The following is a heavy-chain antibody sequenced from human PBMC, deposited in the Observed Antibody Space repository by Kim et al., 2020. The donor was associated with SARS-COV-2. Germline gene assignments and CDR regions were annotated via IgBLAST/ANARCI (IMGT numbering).Heavy chain of an antibody. D-gene: IGHD3-10*01. CDR2: IYYSGST. CDR1: GGSISSGGYY. CDR3: ARSDGSGSYYPDGMDV. Sequence: SETLSLTCTVSGGSISSGGYYWSWIRQHPGKGLEWIGYIYYSGSTYYNPSLKSRVTISVDTSKNQFSLKLSSVTAADTAVYYCARSDGSGSYYPDGMDVWGQGTTVTVSS. V-gene: IGHV4-31*03. J-gene: IGHJ6*02.